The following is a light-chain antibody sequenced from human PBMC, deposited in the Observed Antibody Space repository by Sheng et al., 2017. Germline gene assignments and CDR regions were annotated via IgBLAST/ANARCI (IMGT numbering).Light chain of an antibody. V-gene: IGKV3-20*01. J-gene: IGKJ2*01. CDR1: ERISSSH. CDR2: GAI. Sequence: VLTQSPAILSLSPGDSATLSCRASERISSSHLAWYQQRSGXAPRLLIYGAINRATGIPERFTCGGXGTDFTLTIIRLEPEDFAVYYCQQYGSPYTFGQGTKARDQT. CDR3: QQYGSPYT.